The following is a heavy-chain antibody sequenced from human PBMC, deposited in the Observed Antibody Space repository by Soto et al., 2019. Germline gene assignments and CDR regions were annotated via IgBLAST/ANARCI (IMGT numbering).Heavy chain of an antibody. V-gene: IGHV3-49*04. J-gene: IGHJ6*02. CDR3: TRVREWLIRIRFRYYGLDV. CDR1: GFTFGSYT. CDR2: IRSTVYGATT. D-gene: IGHD6-19*01. Sequence: GGSLRLSCTASGFTFGSYTMAWVRQSPGKGLEWVGSIRSTVYGATTDYAASVKDRFIISRDDSKSVAYLQMNSLRTEDTAVYSCTRVREWLIRIRFRYYGLDVWGQGATVTVSS.